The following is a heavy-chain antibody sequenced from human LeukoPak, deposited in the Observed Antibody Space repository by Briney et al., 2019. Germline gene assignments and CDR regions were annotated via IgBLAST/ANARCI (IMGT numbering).Heavy chain of an antibody. CDR1: GFTLSDYD. CDR2: ISSSGSYT. CDR3: ARGVYGSGRFFDY. V-gene: IGHV3-11*05. D-gene: IGHD3-10*01. Sequence: PGGSLRLSCVASGFTLSDYDMSWIRQAPGKGLEWVSYISSSGSYTNYADSVKGRFTISRDNAKNSLYLQMNSLRAEDTAVYYCARGVYGSGRFFDYWGQGTLVTVSS. J-gene: IGHJ4*02.